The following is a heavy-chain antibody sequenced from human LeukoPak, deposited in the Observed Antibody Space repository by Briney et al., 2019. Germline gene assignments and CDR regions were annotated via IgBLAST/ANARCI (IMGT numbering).Heavy chain of an antibody. CDR3: ARVIAVAGYYYYYYMDV. CDR2: IYSGGST. Sequence: GGSLRLSCAASGFIVTINYMTWVRQAPGKGLEWVSVIYSGGSTYYADSVKGRFTISRDNSKNTLYLQMNNLRAEDTAVYYCARVIAVAGYYYYYYMDVWGKGTTVTISS. D-gene: IGHD6-19*01. V-gene: IGHV3-53*01. J-gene: IGHJ6*03. CDR1: GFIVTINY.